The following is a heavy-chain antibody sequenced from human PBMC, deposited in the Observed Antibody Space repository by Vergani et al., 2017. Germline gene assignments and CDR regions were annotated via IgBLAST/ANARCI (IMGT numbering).Heavy chain of an antibody. Sequence: QVQLVQSGAEVREPGASVKVSCQVSGYSLTELSLHWVRQAPGKGIEWMGGFDPEDGKSIYAQNFQGIVTMTEDASTDKGYMELSSLRSEDTAIYYCTVAGGAPLRLDTWGQGTLVTVSS. CDR2: FDPEDGKS. V-gene: IGHV1-24*01. CDR3: TVAGGAPLRLDT. J-gene: IGHJ5*02. CDR1: GYSLTELS. D-gene: IGHD1-26*01.